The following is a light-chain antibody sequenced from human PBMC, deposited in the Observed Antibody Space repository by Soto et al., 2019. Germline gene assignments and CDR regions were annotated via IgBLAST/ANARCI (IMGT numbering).Light chain of an antibody. CDR2: EVS. CDR3: CSYTDRTTPV. Sequence: QSVLTQPASVSGSPGQSITISCTGTRSDVGGYAYVSWYQQYPGKAPKLVISEVSNRPSGISHRFSGSRSGNTASLTISGLQAEDEADYYCCSYTDRTTPVFGGGTQLTVL. CDR1: RSDVGGYAY. J-gene: IGLJ3*02. V-gene: IGLV2-14*01.